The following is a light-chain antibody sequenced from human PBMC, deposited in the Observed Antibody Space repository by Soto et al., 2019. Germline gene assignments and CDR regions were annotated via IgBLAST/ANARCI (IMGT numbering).Light chain of an antibody. Sequence: QSVLTQPVSVSGAPGQSSTIFCTGTSSDVGGYNYVSWYQQHPGKAPKLMIYDVSNRPSGVSNRFSGSKSGNTASLTISGLQAEDEADYYCSSYTSSSTPFVFGTGTKVTVL. V-gene: IGLV2-14*01. J-gene: IGLJ1*01. CDR2: DVS. CDR1: SSDVGGYNY. CDR3: SSYTSSSTPFV.